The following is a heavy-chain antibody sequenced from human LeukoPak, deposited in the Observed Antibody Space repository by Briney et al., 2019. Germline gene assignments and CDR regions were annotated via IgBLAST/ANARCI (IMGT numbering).Heavy chain of an antibody. CDR1: GYSITSGGYY. Sequence: PSETLSLTCTVSGYSITSGGYYWTWIRQFPGKGLEWIGYIYYSGSTNYNPSLKSRVTISVDTSKNQFSLKLSSVTAADTAVYYCAKHDYGDLDAFDIWGQGTMVTVSS. CDR2: IYYSGST. J-gene: IGHJ3*02. V-gene: IGHV4-61*08. CDR3: AKHDYGDLDAFDI. D-gene: IGHD4-17*01.